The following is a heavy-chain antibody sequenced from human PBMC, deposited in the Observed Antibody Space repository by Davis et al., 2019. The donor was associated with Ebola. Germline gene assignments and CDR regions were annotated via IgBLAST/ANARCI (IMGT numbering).Heavy chain of an antibody. Sequence: MPSETLSLTCAVSGYSLSNDCYWGWIRQPPGKGLEWIGSFYRGGSTFYNASLRSRVTLSVDTSKNQFSLNLSSVTAADTAVYYCAKLYSGTSPVGYWGQGTLVTVSS. CDR3: AKLYSGTSPVGY. CDR1: GYSLSNDCY. J-gene: IGHJ4*02. V-gene: IGHV4-38-2*01. D-gene: IGHD1-26*01. CDR2: FYRGGST.